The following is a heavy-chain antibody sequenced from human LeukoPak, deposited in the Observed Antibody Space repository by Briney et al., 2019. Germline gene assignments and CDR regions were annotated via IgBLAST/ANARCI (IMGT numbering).Heavy chain of an antibody. V-gene: IGHV3-23*01. CDR2: LSGSGAST. CDR3: AKQKGYCSGGSCYYSDY. D-gene: IGHD2-15*01. CDR1: GFTFSSYA. J-gene: IGHJ4*02. Sequence: PGGSLRLSCAASGFTFSSYAMSWVRQAPGPELEWVSTLSGSGASTSYADSVKGRFTISRDNSKNTLYLQMNSLRAEDTARYYCAKQKGYCSGGSCYYSDYWGQGTLVTVSS.